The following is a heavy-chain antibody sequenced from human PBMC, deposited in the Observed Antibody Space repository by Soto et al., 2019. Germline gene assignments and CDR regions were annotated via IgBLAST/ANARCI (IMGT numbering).Heavy chain of an antibody. V-gene: IGHV1-18*01. CDR3: AREGYCGGGSCALYYHDYFGMDV. Sequence: QVQLVQSGAEVKKPGASVKVSCKASGYTFARYGFSWVRQAPGQGLEWMGWISTYNGNTKYAQKFQGRVTMTTETSTNTADMELRSLTSDDTAVYYCAREGYCGGGSCALYYHDYFGMDVWGQGTTVTVSS. J-gene: IGHJ6*02. D-gene: IGHD2-15*01. CDR1: GYTFARYG. CDR2: ISTYNGNT.